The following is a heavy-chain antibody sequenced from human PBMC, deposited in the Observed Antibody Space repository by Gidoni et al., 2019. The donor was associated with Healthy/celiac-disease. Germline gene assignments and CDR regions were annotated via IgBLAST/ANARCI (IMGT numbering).Heavy chain of an antibody. Sequence: QVPLQASGPGLVKLSETLSLTCTVYGGSISSYYWSWIRQPAGKGLEWIGRIDTSGSTNYNPSLKVRVTMSVDTSKNQFSLKLSSVTAADTAVYYCARLTTARGYYYYYRDVWGKGTTVTVSS. CDR2: IDTSGST. CDR3: ARLTTARGYYYYYRDV. J-gene: IGHJ6*03. CDR1: GGSISSYY. D-gene: IGHD1-1*01. V-gene: IGHV4-4*07.